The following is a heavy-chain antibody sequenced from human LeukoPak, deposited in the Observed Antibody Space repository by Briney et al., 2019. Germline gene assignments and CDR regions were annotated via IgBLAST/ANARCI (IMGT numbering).Heavy chain of an antibody. D-gene: IGHD4-17*01. V-gene: IGHV3-30*02. J-gene: IGHJ4*02. Sequence: PGGSLRLSCAASGFSFITYGIHWVRQAPGKGLEWVAFIRYDGSNRFYADSVRGRFTISRGNSKNTVYLQMNSLRAEDTAVYYCAKDRSMTTVTPFDNWGQGTLVAVSS. CDR1: GFSFITYG. CDR3: AKDRSMTTVTPFDN. CDR2: IRYDGSNR.